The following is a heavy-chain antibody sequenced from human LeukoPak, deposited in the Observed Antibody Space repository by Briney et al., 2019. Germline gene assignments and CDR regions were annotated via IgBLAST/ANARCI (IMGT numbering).Heavy chain of an antibody. Sequence: SETLSLTCTGSGGSISSYYWRWIRQPPGKGLEWIGKIYSSGSTNYNTSLKSRVTISVDTSKNQFSLKLSSVTAADTAVYYCARHEYSSGWYGGPYFDYWGQGTLVTVSS. CDR2: IYSSGST. D-gene: IGHD6-19*01. CDR3: ARHEYSSGWYGGPYFDY. J-gene: IGHJ4*02. V-gene: IGHV4-59*08. CDR1: GGSISSYY.